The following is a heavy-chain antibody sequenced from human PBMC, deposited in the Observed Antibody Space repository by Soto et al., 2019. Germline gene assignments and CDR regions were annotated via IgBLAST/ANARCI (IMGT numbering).Heavy chain of an antibody. D-gene: IGHD4-4*01. CDR1: AGTFTTYA. J-gene: IGHJ6*02. CDR3: ARGYSGGYYYAMDV. Sequence: QVQLVQSGAEVKKPRSSVRVSCQASAGTFTTYAFNWVRQAPGQGLEWMGGIIPIYNKPNYAPNFLGRVTISAGPSTSTADMAVTTLRSEDTAVYGCARGYSGGYYYAMDVWGQGTTVTVSS. CDR2: IIPIYNKP. V-gene: IGHV1-69*01.